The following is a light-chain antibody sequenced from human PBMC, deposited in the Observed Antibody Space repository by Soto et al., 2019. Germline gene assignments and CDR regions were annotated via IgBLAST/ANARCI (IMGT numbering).Light chain of an antibody. CDR2: DAS. CDR1: QNISNW. Sequence: DIQMTQSPSTLSASVGDRVTITCRASQNISNWLAWYQQRPGRAPNLLIHDASTLESGVPSRFSDSGSVTEFTLTISRLQPDDFATYYCQQYYTLYTFGQGTKLEIK. V-gene: IGKV1-5*01. J-gene: IGKJ2*01. CDR3: QQYYTLYT.